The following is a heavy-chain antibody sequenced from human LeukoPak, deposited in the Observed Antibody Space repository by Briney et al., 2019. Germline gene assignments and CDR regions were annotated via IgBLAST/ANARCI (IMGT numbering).Heavy chain of an antibody. V-gene: IGHV3-66*01. CDR3: ASTGYGSGSYYVDY. D-gene: IGHD3-10*01. Sequence: GGSLRLSCAASGFTFSSYAMSWVRQAPGKGLEWVSVIYSGGSTYYADSVKGRFTISRDNSKNTLYLQMNSLRAEDTAVYYCASTGYGSGSYYVDYWGQGTLVTVSS. CDR2: IYSGGST. CDR1: GFTFSSYA. J-gene: IGHJ4*02.